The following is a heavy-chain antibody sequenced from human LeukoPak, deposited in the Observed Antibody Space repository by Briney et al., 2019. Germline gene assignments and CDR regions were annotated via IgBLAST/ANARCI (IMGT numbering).Heavy chain of an antibody. Sequence: SQTLSLTCTVSGGSISSGSYYWSWIRQPAGKGLEWIGRIYTSGSTNYNPSLKSRVTISVDTSKNQFSLKLSSVTAADTAVYYCVREFLEWLPTYYFDYWGQGTLVTVSS. CDR3: VREFLEWLPTYYFDY. CDR1: GGSISSGSYY. V-gene: IGHV4-61*02. J-gene: IGHJ4*02. D-gene: IGHD3-3*01. CDR2: IYTSGST.